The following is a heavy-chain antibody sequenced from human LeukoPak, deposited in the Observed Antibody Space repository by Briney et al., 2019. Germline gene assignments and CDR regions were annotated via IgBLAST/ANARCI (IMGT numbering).Heavy chain of an antibody. J-gene: IGHJ4*02. CDR2: IYAGGST. CDR3: ARERGYCSSTSCYTPDFDY. D-gene: IGHD2-2*02. Sequence: SETLSLTCTVSGGSISSGSYYWSWIRQPAGKGLERIGRIYAGGSTNYNPSLKSRVTISVDTSKNQFSLKLSSVTAADTAVYYCARERGYCSSTSCYTPDFDYWGQGTLVTVSS. CDR1: GGSISSGSYY. V-gene: IGHV4-61*02.